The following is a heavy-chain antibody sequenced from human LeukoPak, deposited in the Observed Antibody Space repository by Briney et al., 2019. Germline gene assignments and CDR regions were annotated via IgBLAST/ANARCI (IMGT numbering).Heavy chain of an antibody. CDR3: ASPERCSTTCPLDY. D-gene: IGHD2-2*01. CDR1: GGSFRGYY. Sequence: RASETLSLTCAVYGGSFRGYYWSWIRQPPGKGLEWIGEINHSGSTNYNPSLKSRVTISLDTSMKKFSLKLNSVTAADTAVYYCASPERCSTTCPLDYWGQGTLVTVSS. J-gene: IGHJ4*02. CDR2: INHSGST. V-gene: IGHV4-34*01.